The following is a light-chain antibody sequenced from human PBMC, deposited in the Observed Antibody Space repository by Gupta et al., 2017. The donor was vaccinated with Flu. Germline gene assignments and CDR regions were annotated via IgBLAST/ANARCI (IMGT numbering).Light chain of an antibody. Sequence: GGRAAPSCRAGRRGSRELAGYQQKPGQAPRLVIYDTSNTATGFPARFSGSGAETDFTLTISSLEFGDSAVYYCQQRAEWPLTFGGGTKVEI. V-gene: IGKV3-11*01. CDR2: DTS. J-gene: IGKJ4*01. CDR3: QQRAEWPLT. CDR1: RRGSRE.